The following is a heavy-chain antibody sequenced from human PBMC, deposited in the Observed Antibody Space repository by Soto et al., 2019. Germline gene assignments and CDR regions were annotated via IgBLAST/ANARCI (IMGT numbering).Heavy chain of an antibody. Sequence: SETLSLTCTVSGGSISSGGYYWSWIHQHPGKGLEWIGYIYYSGSTYYNPSLKSRVTISVDTSKNQFSLKLSSVTAADTAVYYCARENRDSSSWYDNWFDPWGQGTLVTVSS. CDR2: IYYSGST. V-gene: IGHV4-31*03. CDR3: ARENRDSSSWYDNWFDP. D-gene: IGHD6-13*01. CDR1: GGSISSGGYY. J-gene: IGHJ5*02.